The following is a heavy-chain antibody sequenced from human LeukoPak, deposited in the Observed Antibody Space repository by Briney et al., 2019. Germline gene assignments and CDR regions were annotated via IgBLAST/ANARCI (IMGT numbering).Heavy chain of an antibody. J-gene: IGHJ6*04. Sequence: SETLSLTCAVYGGSFSGYYWSWIRQPPGKGLEWIGEINHSGSTNYNPSLKSRVTISVGTSKNQFSLKLGSVTAADTAVYYCARGWSRYYGMDVWGKGTTVTVSS. D-gene: IGHD3-3*01. CDR2: INHSGST. CDR3: ARGWSRYYGMDV. V-gene: IGHV4-34*01. CDR1: GGSFSGYY.